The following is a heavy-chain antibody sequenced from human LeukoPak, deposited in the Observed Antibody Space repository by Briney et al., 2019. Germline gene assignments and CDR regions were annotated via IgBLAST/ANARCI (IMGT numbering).Heavy chain of an antibody. J-gene: IGHJ3*02. Sequence: GGSLRLSCVVSGFTFSNSAMNWVRQAPGKGLEWVSFISSSSSDIHYVDSVKGRFTISRDNAKNSLYLQMNSLRAEDMAVYYCARDGRYDSWTGPDAFDIWGQGTMVTVSS. CDR3: ARDGRYDSWTGPDAFDI. CDR1: GFTFSNSA. CDR2: ISSSSSDI. V-gene: IGHV3-21*01. D-gene: IGHD3-3*01.